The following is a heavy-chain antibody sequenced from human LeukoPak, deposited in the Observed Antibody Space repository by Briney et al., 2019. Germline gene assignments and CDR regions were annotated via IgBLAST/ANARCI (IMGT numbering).Heavy chain of an antibody. J-gene: IGHJ4*02. CDR2: IKQDGSEK. Sequence: PGGSLRLSCAASGFTFSSYWMSWVRQAPGKGLEWVANIKQDGSEKNYVDSVKGRFTISRDNAKNSLYLQMNSLRAEDTAVYYCARAYSGSYRVGDYWGQGTLVTVSS. V-gene: IGHV3-7*01. D-gene: IGHD1-26*01. CDR3: ARAYSGSYRVGDY. CDR1: GFTFSSYW.